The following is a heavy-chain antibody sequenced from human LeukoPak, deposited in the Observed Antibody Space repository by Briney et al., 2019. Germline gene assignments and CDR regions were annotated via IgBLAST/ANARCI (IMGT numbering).Heavy chain of an antibody. J-gene: IGHJ4*02. CDR2: ISYDGSNK. D-gene: IGHD3-16*01. V-gene: IGHV3-33*05. CDR1: GFTFSRYG. Sequence: GGSLRLSCAVSGFTFSRYGMHWVRQAPGKGLEWVAVISYDGSNKYYADSVKGRFTISRDNSKNTLYLQMNSLRAEDTAVYYCAKDLRISPQYYFDYWGQGTLVTVSS. CDR3: AKDLRISPQYYFDY.